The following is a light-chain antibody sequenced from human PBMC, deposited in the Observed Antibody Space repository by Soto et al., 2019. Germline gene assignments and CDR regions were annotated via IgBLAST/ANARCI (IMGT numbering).Light chain of an antibody. CDR3: QQYNRYSRT. CDR1: QSISSW. V-gene: IGKV1-5*01. Sequence: DIQMTQSPSTLSVSVGDRVTITCRASQSISSWLAWYQQKPGKAPKVLIYDASSLKSGVPSRFSGSGSGTEFTLTISSLQPDDLATYYCQQYNRYSRTFGQGTKVDI. J-gene: IGKJ1*01. CDR2: DAS.